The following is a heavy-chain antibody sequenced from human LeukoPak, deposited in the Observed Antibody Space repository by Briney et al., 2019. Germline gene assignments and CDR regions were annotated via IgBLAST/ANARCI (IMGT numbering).Heavy chain of an antibody. V-gene: IGHV5-10-1*01. CDR1: GYSFTSYW. J-gene: IGHJ4*02. CDR3: ARLGGYSYGSGGLDY. D-gene: IGHD5-18*01. Sequence: GESLKISCKGSGYSFTSYWISWVRQMPGKGLEWMGRIDPSDSYTNYSPSFQGHVTISADNSISTAYLQWSSLKASDTAMYYCARLGGYSYGSGGLDYWGQGTLVTVSS. CDR2: IDPSDSYT.